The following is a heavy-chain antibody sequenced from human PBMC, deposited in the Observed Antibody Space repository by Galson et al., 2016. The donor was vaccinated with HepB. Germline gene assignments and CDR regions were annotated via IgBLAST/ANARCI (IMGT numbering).Heavy chain of an antibody. J-gene: IGHJ6*02. CDR3: ARGLRITMVRGVLYYHYGMDV. V-gene: IGHV3-13*01. Sequence: SLRLSCAASGFTFSSYDMHWVRQATGKGLEWVSAIGTAGDTYYPGSVKGRFTISRENAKNSLYLQMNSLRAGDTAVYYCARGLRITMVRGVLYYHYGMDVWGQGTTVTVSS. D-gene: IGHD3-10*01. CDR2: IGTAGDT. CDR1: GFTFSSYD.